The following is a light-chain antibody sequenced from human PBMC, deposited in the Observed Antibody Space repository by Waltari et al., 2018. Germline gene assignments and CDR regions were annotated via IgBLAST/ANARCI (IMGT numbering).Light chain of an antibody. CDR1: QSLVHSDGHIY. CDR3: MQSTHWPPWT. V-gene: IGKV2-30*02. CDR2: KVS. J-gene: IGKJ1*01. Sequence: DVVLPQSPLSLPVTLWQPASFSCRSSQSLVHSDGHIYLHWFHQRPGQSPRRLIYKVSNRDSGVPGRFSGSGSGTDFTLKISRVEAEDVGVYYCMQSTHWPPWTFGQGTRVEIK.